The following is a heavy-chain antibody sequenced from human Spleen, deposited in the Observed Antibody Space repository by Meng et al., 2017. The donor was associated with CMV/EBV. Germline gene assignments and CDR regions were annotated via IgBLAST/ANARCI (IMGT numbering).Heavy chain of an antibody. CDR1: GYSFSGYY. V-gene: IGHV1-2*02. CDR3: ARVPFVHDNDYFDY. CDR2: INPNISGT. D-gene: IGHD5/OR15-5a*01. Sequence: KASGYSFSGYYIHWVRQAPGQGLEWMGWINPNISGTNYAQRFRGRVTMTRDTSISTAYMELSSLRSDDTAVYYCARVPFVHDNDYFDYWGQGTLVTVSS. J-gene: IGHJ4*02.